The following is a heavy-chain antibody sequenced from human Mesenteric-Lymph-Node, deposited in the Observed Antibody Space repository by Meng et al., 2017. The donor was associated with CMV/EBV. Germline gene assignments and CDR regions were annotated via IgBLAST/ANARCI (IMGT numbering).Heavy chain of an antibody. J-gene: IGHJ4*02. CDR1: GFTVSSNY. D-gene: IGHD2-15*01. CDR3: ARGFRLLPVH. V-gene: IGHV4-34*01. CDR2: VNDSGST. Sequence: ESLKISCAASGFTVSSNYMSWVRQAPGEGLEWIGDVNDSGSTNYNPSLKSRVTISVDTSKNQFSLKVNSVTAADTAIYYCARGFRLLPVHWGQGMLVTVSS.